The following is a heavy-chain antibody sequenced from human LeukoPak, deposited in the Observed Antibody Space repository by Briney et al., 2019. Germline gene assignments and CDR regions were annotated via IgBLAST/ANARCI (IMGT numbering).Heavy chain of an antibody. J-gene: IGHJ4*02. CDR2: IIPIFGTA. CDR1: GGTFSSYA. D-gene: IGHD2-15*01. CDR3: AVEHCSGGSCYVD. V-gene: IGHV1-69*13. Sequence: SVKVSCKASGGTFSSYAISWVRQAPGQGLEWMGGIIPIFGTANYAQKFQGRVTITADESTSTAYVELSSLRSEDTAAYYCAVEHCSGGSCYVDWGQGTLVTVSS.